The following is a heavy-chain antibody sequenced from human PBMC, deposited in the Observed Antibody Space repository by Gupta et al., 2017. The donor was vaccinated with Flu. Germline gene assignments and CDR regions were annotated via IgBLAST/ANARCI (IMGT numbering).Heavy chain of an antibody. J-gene: IGHJ4*02. Sequence: EVQLRESGGGLVKPGGAVRVSCTSTGFNYSGYTLNWVRQAPGNGLEWVASITASSTNINYAASVRGRFTIFRDNAANSLFLEMNSLRAEDTAVYFCAREDRVVVVPTGLDSWGQGTLVTVSS. CDR1: GFNYSGYT. CDR2: ITASSTNI. V-gene: IGHV3-21*02. CDR3: AREDRVVVVPTGLDS. D-gene: IGHD2-21*01.